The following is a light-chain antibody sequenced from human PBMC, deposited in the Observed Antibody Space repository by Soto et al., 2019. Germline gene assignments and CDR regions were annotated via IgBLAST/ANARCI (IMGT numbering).Light chain of an antibody. CDR2: EVT. CDR3: SSYTSSDTYV. V-gene: IGLV2-18*02. CDR1: SSDVGSYNR. J-gene: IGLJ1*01. Sequence: QSALTQPPSVSGSPGQSVTISCTGTSSDVGSYNRVSWYQQPPGTAPKLMIYEVTNRPSGVPDRFSGSKSGNTASLTNSGLQAEDEADYYCSSYTSSDTYVFGTGTKLTVL.